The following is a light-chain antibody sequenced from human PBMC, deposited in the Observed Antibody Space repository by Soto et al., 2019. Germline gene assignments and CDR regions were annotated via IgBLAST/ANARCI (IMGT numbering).Light chain of an antibody. CDR2: AAS. Sequence: DIQLTQSPSFLSASVGDRVTITCRASQGISSYLAWYQQKPGKPPKLLIYAASTLQYGVPSRFRGSGSGTEFTPTINSPQPEDFATYYWQTANSYSRAVGQGPKADSK. CDR3: QTANSYSRA. V-gene: IGKV1-9*01. CDR1: QGISSY. J-gene: IGKJ1*01.